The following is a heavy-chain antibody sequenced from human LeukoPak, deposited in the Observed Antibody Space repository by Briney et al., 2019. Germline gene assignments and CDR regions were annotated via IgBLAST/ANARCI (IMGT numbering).Heavy chain of an antibody. CDR1: GGSISSYY. V-gene: IGHV4-59*08. J-gene: IGHJ4*02. CDR2: IYYSGST. Sequence: SETLSLTCTVSGGSISSYYWSWIRQPPGKGLEWIGYIYYSGSTNYNPSLKSRVTISVDTSKNQFSLKLSSVTAADTAVYYCASLGVGYSYGYVLDYWGQGTLVTVSS. CDR3: ASLGVGYSYGYVLDY. D-gene: IGHD5-18*01.